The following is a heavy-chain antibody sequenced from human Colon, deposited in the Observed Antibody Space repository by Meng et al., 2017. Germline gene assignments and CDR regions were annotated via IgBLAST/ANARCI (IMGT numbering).Heavy chain of an antibody. J-gene: IGHJ4*02. CDR2: INHSGST. V-gene: IGHV4-34*01. CDR1: GGSFNNCY. D-gene: IGHD6-19*01. CDR3: VRGYPGWDY. Sequence: SETLSLTCAVYGGSFNNCYWSWIRQPPGKGLEWIGEINHSGSTNCKPSLRSRVSLSVDTSEKQFSLRVTSVTDADTAVYYCVRGYPGWDYWGQGALVTVSS.